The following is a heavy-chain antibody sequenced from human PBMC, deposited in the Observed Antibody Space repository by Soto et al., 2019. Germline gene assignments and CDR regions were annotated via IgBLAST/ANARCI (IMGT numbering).Heavy chain of an antibody. Sequence: PSETLSLTCTVSGASISSYYWTWIRQPPGKGLEWIGYIYDSGSTNYNPSLKSRVTISVDTSKNQFSLKLSSVTAADTAVYFCARLLRGVPGYWGQGTLVT. CDR3: ARLLRGVPGY. CDR2: IYDSGST. CDR1: GASISSYY. V-gene: IGHV4-59*01. J-gene: IGHJ4*02. D-gene: IGHD3-10*01.